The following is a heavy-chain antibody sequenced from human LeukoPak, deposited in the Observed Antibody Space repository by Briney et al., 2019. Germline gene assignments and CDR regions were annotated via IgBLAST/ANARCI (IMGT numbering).Heavy chain of an antibody. CDR3: ARGKTTVTGYGTDV. V-gene: IGHV1-2*04. D-gene: IGHD4-17*01. J-gene: IGHJ6*02. CDR2: INPNSGGT. Sequence: ASVKVSCKASGYTFTGYYMHWVRQAPGQGLEWMGWINPNSGGTNYAQKFQGWVTMTRDTSISTAYMELSRLRSDDTAVYYCARGKTTVTGYGTDVWGQGTTVTVSS. CDR1: GYTFTGYY.